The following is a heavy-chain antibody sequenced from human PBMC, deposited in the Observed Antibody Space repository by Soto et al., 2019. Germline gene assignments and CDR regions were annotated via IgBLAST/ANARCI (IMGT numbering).Heavy chain of an antibody. Sequence: SETLSLTCTVSGGSISSSSYYWGWIRQPPGKGLEWIGSIYYSGSTYYNPSLKSRVTISVDTSKNQFSLKLSSVTAADTAVYYCASSSIAAQSGMDVWGQGTTVTVSS. D-gene: IGHD6-6*01. CDR1: GGSISSSSYY. CDR3: ASSSIAAQSGMDV. J-gene: IGHJ6*02. CDR2: IYYSGST. V-gene: IGHV4-39*01.